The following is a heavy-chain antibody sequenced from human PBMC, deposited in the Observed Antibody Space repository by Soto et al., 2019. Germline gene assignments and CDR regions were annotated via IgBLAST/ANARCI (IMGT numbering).Heavy chain of an antibody. J-gene: IGHJ4*02. CDR2: LYSDGRT. CDR1: GFIVSSSY. CDR3: ARCSGWYGQCYFDC. Sequence: DVQLVETGGGLIQPGGSQRLSCAASGFIVSSSYMSWVRQAPGKGLEWVSVLYSDGRTYYADSVKGRFTISRDNSKNTLYLQMNSLSAEDTAVYYCARCSGWYGQCYFDCWGQGTLVTVSS. V-gene: IGHV3-53*02. D-gene: IGHD6-13*01.